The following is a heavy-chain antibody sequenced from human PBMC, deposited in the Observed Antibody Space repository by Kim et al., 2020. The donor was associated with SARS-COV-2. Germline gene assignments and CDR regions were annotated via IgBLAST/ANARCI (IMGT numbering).Heavy chain of an antibody. Sequence: GGSLRLSCAASGLTFSSYWMRWVRQAPGKGLEWVANIKPAGSEKYYGDSVKGRFTISRDNAKNPLFLQVNSLRADDTAVSYCVVARRRGYWGQGPQVTV. D-gene: IGHD2-15*01. V-gene: IGHV3-7*01. CDR2: IKPAGSEK. CDR1: GLTFSSYW. CDR3: VVARRRGY. J-gene: IGHJ4*02.